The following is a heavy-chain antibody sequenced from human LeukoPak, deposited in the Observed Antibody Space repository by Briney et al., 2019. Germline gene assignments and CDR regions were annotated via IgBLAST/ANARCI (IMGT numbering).Heavy chain of an antibody. Sequence: GASVKVSCKASGYTFTGYYMHWVRQAPGQGLEWMGWINPNSGGTNYAQKFQGRVTMTRDTSISTAYMELSRLRPDDTAVYYCARGWLLDIAGPFDYWGQGTLVTVSS. D-gene: IGHD2-15*01. CDR3: ARGWLLDIAGPFDY. J-gene: IGHJ4*02. V-gene: IGHV1-2*02. CDR2: INPNSGGT. CDR1: GYTFTGYY.